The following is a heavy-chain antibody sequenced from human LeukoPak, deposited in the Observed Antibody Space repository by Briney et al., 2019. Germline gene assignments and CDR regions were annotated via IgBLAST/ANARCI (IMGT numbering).Heavy chain of an antibody. CDR3: ARISSSYSFEGMDV. V-gene: IGHV3-11*06. J-gene: IGHJ6*02. CDR1: GFTFSDYY. CDR2: ISSSSSYT. D-gene: IGHD6-13*01. Sequence: GGSLRLSCAASGFTFSDYYMSWIRQAPGKGLEWVSYISSSSSYTNYADSVKGRFAISRDNAKNSLYLQMNSLRAEDTAVYYCARISSSYSFEGMDVWGQGTTVTVSS.